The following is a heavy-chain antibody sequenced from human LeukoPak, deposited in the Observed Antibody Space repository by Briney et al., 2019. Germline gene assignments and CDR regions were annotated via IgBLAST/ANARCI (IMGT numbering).Heavy chain of an antibody. Sequence: GGSLRLSCAASGFIFSDFAMHWVRQASGKGLEWVGRIRTKVDSYATTYAASVKGRFTVSRDDSKNTAYLEMNSLKSEDAAVYYCARPSSGFHFWGQGTLVTVSS. V-gene: IGHV3-73*01. D-gene: IGHD3-22*01. CDR3: ARPSSGFHF. CDR1: GFIFSDFA. CDR2: IRTKVDSYAT. J-gene: IGHJ4*02.